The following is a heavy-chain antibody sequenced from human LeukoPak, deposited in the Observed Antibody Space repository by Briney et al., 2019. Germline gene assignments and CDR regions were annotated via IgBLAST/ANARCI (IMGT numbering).Heavy chain of an antibody. Sequence: SETLSLTCTISGGSINDYYWSWIRQPAGKGLEWIGRIYTSGSTNYNPSLKSRVTMSVDTSKNQFSLKLSSVTAADTAVYYCAREAKSTLRFLEWLLQGAFDIWGQGTMVTVSS. D-gene: IGHD3-3*01. CDR2: IYTSGST. J-gene: IGHJ3*02. CDR3: AREAKSTLRFLEWLLQGAFDI. CDR1: GGSINDYY. V-gene: IGHV4-4*07.